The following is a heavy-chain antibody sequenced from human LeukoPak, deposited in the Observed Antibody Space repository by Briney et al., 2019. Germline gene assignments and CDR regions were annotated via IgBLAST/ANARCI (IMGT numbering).Heavy chain of an antibody. CDR1: GYTFTSYY. Sequence: GASVKVSCKSSGYTFTSYYIHWVRQAPGQGLEWMGWINPNSGGTKYAQKFQGRVTMTRDTSISTVYMELSRLRSDDTAVYYCARGLRGSPAFDYWGQGTLVTVSS. CDR3: ARGLRGSPAFDY. J-gene: IGHJ4*02. CDR2: INPNSGGT. V-gene: IGHV1-2*02. D-gene: IGHD2-2*01.